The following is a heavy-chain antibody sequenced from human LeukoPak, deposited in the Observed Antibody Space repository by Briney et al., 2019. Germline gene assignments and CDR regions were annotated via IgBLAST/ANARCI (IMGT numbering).Heavy chain of an antibody. J-gene: IGHJ4*02. V-gene: IGHV4-4*02. CDR3: ARRRAMVTGYFDY. D-gene: IGHD5-18*01. Sequence: SQTLSPTCAVSAASISSSNRWSGVRQPPGRGREWIGEIYHSGSTNYNPSLKSRVTISVAKSKNQFSLKLSSVTAADTAVYYCARRRAMVTGYFDYWGQGTLVTVSS. CDR2: IYHSGST. CDR1: AASISSSNR.